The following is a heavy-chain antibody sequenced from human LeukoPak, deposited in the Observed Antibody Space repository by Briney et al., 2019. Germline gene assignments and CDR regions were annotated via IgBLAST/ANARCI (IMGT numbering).Heavy chain of an antibody. CDR1: GFSFSSYA. Sequence: GGSLRLSCAASGFSFSSYAMSWVRQAPGKGLEWVSDISGSGGSTYYADSVKGRFTISRDNSKNTLYLQMNSLRAEDTAVYYCAKDGGYCSSTSCYTLYFHHWGQGTLVTVSS. J-gene: IGHJ1*01. CDR3: AKDGGYCSSTSCYTLYFHH. D-gene: IGHD2-2*02. CDR2: ISGSGGST. V-gene: IGHV3-23*01.